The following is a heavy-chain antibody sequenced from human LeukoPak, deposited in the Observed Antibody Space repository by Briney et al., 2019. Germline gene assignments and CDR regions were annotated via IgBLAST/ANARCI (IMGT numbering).Heavy chain of an antibody. CDR3: ARSGSDSAYYYYMDV. J-gene: IGHJ6*03. CDR2: IYYSGST. D-gene: IGHD3-10*01. V-gene: IGHV4-59*01. Sequence: SETLSLTCTVAGGSISSFYWSWIRQPPGKGLEWIGYIYYSGSTNYNPSLKSRVTISVDTSKNQFSLKLSSVTAADTAVYYCARSGSDSAYYYYMDVWGKGTTVTISS. CDR1: GGSISSFY.